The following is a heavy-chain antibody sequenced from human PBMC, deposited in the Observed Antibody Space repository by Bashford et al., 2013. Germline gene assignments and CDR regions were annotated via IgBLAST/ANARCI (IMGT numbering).Heavy chain of an antibody. V-gene: IGHV1-24*01. J-gene: IGHJ3*02. D-gene: IGHD6-19*01. CDR1: GYTLTELS. CDR2: FDPEDGET. CDR3: AVAGFDYWGHHVGRAFDI. Sequence: ASVKVSCKVSGYTLTELSMHWVRQAPGKGLEWMGGFDPEDGETIYAQKFQGRVTMTEDTSTDTAYMELSSLRSEDTAVYYCAVAGFDYWGHHVGRAFDIWGQGTMVTVSS.